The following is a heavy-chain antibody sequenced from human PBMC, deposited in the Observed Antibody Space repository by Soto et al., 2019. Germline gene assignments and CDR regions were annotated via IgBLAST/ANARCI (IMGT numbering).Heavy chain of an antibody. CDR1: GFTFSNYA. V-gene: IGHV3-30-3*01. CDR3: ARRPTPYYFDY. CDR2: ISYDGSNK. Sequence: QVQLVESGGGVVQPGRSLRLSCAASGFTFSNYAKHWVRQAPGKGLEWVAVISYDGSNKYYADSVKGRFTISRDNSQNTLYLQMNSPTAEDTADYYCARRPTPYYFDYWGQGTLVTVSS. J-gene: IGHJ4*02.